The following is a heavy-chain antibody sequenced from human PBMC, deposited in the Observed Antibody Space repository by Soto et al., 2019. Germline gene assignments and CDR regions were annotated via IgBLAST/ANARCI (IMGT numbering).Heavy chain of an antibody. J-gene: IGHJ6*02. Sequence: QVQLVQSGAEVKKPGSSVKVSCKASGGTFGSYAISWVRQAPGQGLEWMGGSIPIPGTAHYAQKFQGRVTIAADESTSTAYMELSSLRSEDTAVYYCARSQGSSTSLEIYYYYYYGMDVWGQGTTVTVSS. CDR1: GGTFGSYA. CDR2: SIPIPGTA. V-gene: IGHV1-69*01. D-gene: IGHD2-2*01. CDR3: ARSQGSSTSLEIYYYYYYGMDV.